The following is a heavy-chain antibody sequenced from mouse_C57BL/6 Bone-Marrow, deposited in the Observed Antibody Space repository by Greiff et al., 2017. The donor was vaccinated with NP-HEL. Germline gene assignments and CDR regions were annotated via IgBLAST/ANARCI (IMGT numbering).Heavy chain of an antibody. CDR2: IDPEDGET. CDR1: GFNIKDYY. J-gene: IGHJ4*01. CDR3: ARGVYYDYLYYAMDY. D-gene: IGHD2-4*01. Sequence: VHVKQSGAELVKPGASVKLSCTASGFNIKDYYMHWVKQRTEQGLEWIGRIDPEDGETKYAPKFQGKATITADTSSNTAYLQLSSLTSEDTAVYYCARGVYYDYLYYAMDYWGQGTSVTVSS. V-gene: IGHV14-2*01.